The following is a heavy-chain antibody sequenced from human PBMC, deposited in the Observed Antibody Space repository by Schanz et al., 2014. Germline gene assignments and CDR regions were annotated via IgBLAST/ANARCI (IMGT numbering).Heavy chain of an antibody. J-gene: IGHJ5*02. CDR1: GYTFTSYG. D-gene: IGHD2-2*01. CDR2: ISAYNGHT. V-gene: IGHV1-18*01. CDR3: ARDRRRYCSTASCLHDNWFDP. Sequence: QVQLVQSGAEVKKPGASVKVSCKASGYTFTSYGINWVRQAPGQGLEWMGWISAYNGHTDYAQKLQGRVTLTTDTSTSTAYMELRSLRSDDTAVYYCARDRRRYCSTASCLHDNWFDPWGQGTLVIVSS.